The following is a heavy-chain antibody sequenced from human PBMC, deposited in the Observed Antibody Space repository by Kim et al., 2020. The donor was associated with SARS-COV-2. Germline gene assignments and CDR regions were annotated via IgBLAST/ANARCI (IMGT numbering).Heavy chain of an antibody. J-gene: IGHJ6*02. D-gene: IGHD3-9*01. CDR2: ISAYNGNT. CDR3: ARDARSVIRYFDWLSRRGMDV. CDR1: GYTFTSYG. V-gene: IGHV1-18*01. Sequence: ASVKVSCKASGYTFTSYGISWVRQAPGQGLEWMGWISAYNGNTNYAQKLQGRVTMTTDTSTSTAYMELRSLRSDDTAVYYCARDARSVIRYFDWLSRRGMDVWGQGTTVTVSS.